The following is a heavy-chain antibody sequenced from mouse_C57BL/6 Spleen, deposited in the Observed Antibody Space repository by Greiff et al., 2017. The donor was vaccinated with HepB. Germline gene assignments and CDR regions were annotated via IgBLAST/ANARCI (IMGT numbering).Heavy chain of an antibody. CDR3: ARRAPYGSSYPYYFDY. CDR2: IYPRSGNT. V-gene: IGHV1-81*01. J-gene: IGHJ2*01. D-gene: IGHD1-1*01. Sequence: VQLQQSGAELARPGASVKLSCKASGYTFTSYGISWVKQRTGQGLEWIGEIYPRSGNTYYNEKFKGKATLTADKSSSTAYMELRSLTSEDSAVYFCARRAPYGSSYPYYFDYWGQGTTLTVSS. CDR1: GYTFTSYG.